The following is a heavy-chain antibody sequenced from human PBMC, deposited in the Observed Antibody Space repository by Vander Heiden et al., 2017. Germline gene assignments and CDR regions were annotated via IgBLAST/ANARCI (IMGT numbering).Heavy chain of an antibody. CDR1: GGPISSSSYY. V-gene: IGHV4-39*01. J-gene: IGHJ6*02. CDR2: IYYSGST. Sequence: QLQLQESGPGLVKPSETLSLTCTVPGGPISSSSYYWGWIRQPPGKGLEWIGSIYYSGSTYYNPSLKSRVTISVDTSKNQFSLKLSSVTAADTAVYYCARLPRTVTILNYYYYYGMDVWGQGTTVTVSS. CDR3: ARLPRTVTILNYYYYYGMDV. D-gene: IGHD4-4*01.